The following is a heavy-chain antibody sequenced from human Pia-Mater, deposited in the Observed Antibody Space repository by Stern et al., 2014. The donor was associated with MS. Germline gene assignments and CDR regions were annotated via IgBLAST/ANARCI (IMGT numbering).Heavy chain of an antibody. CDR2: LYPGDSET. J-gene: IGHJ4*02. Sequence: EMQLVQSGAELIRPGESLKISCKGAGFKFSIYWIAWVRQMPGKGLEWMGILYPGDSETRYSPSFPGPATLSPAKSPTPAYLQWSSLNASDPAMYFCARQTTAWASDVWGQGTLVTVSS. CDR3: ARQTTAWASDV. D-gene: IGHD1-14*01. V-gene: IGHV5-51*01. CDR1: GFKFSIYW.